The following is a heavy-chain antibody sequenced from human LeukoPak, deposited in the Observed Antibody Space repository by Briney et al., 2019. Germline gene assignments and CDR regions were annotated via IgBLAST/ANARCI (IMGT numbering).Heavy chain of an antibody. D-gene: IGHD6-13*01. Sequence: GGSLRLSGAASGFTFSSYSMNWVRQAPGKGLEWVSSISSSSYIYYADSVKGRFTISRDNAKNSLYLQMNSLRAEDTAVYYCARGFREQQLVPEIDYWGQGTLATVSS. CDR2: ISSSSYI. J-gene: IGHJ4*02. CDR3: ARGFREQQLVPEIDY. CDR1: GFTFSSYS. V-gene: IGHV3-21*01.